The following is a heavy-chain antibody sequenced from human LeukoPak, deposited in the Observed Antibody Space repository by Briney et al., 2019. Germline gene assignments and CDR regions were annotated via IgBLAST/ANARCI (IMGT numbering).Heavy chain of an antibody. Sequence: SETLSLTRAVYGGSFSGYYWSWIRQPPGKGLEWIGEINHRGSTNYNPSLKSRVTISVDTSKTQFSLKLSSVTAADTAVYYCARDLTGYCSSTSCYPYYFDYWGQGTLVTVSS. J-gene: IGHJ4*02. V-gene: IGHV4-34*01. CDR3: ARDLTGYCSSTSCYPYYFDY. CDR1: GGSFSGYY. CDR2: INHRGST. D-gene: IGHD2-2*01.